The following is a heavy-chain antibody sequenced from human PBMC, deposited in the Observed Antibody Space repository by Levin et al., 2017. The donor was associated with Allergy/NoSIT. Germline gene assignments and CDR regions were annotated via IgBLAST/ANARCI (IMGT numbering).Heavy chain of an antibody. CDR2: IYYSGST. D-gene: IGHD1-26*01. Sequence: SETLSLTCTVSGGSISNYYWSWIRQPPGKGLEWIGYIYYSGSTNYNPSLKSRVTISVDTSKNQFSLKLSSVTAADTAVYYCARDRELLGEHAFDIWGQGTMVTVSS. V-gene: IGHV4-59*01. CDR1: GGSISNYY. J-gene: IGHJ3*02. CDR3: ARDRELLGEHAFDI.